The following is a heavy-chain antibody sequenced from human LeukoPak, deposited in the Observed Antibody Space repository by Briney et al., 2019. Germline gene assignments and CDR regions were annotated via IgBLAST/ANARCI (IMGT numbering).Heavy chain of an antibody. CDR2: INANSGGT. V-gene: IGHV1-2*02. CDR3: ARDRGITMVRETDY. D-gene: IGHD3-10*01. J-gene: IGHJ4*02. Sequence: GASVKVSCKASGYTLTDYHIHWVRQAPGQGLEWMGYINANSGGTKYAQKFQGRVTMTRDTSISTADMELRRLTSDDTAVYYCARDRGITMVRETDYWGQGTLVTVSS. CDR1: GYTLTDYH.